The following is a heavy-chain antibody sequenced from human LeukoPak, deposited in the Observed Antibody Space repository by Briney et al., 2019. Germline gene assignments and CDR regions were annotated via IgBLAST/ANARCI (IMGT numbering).Heavy chain of an antibody. CDR3: ASRSASGNWFRAY. V-gene: IGHV1-2*02. CDR2: IDPNSGGT. Sequence: ASVKVSCKASGYTFTGQYIHWVRQAPGQGLEWMGWIDPNSGGTNYAQKFQGRVTMTRDTSISTVYMELSRLTSDDTAVYYCASRSASGNWFRAYWGQGSLVTLSS. J-gene: IGHJ4*02. D-gene: IGHD3-10*01. CDR1: GYTFTGQY.